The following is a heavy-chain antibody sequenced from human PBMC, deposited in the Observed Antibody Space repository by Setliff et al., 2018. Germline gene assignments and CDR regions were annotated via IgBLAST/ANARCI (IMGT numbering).Heavy chain of an antibody. V-gene: IGHV5-51*01. CDR1: GYRFSSHW. D-gene: IGHD1-26*01. CDR2: IYPGDSDT. J-gene: IGHJ3*02. CDR3: ASSSGSSSNDAVDI. Sequence: PGESLKISCKGSGYRFSSHWIGWVRQMPGKGLEWMGIIYPGDSDTRYSPSFQGQVTISADKSISTAYLQWSSLKASDTAMYYCASSSGSSSNDAVDIWGQGTTVTVSS.